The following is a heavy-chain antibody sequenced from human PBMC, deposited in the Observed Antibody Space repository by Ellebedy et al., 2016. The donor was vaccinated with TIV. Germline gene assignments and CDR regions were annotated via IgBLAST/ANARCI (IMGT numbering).Heavy chain of an antibody. CDR3: TRDLTNIVSGDY. D-gene: IGHD5/OR15-5a*01. CDR2: NNPNSGGT. V-gene: IGHV1-2*02. J-gene: IGHJ4*02. Sequence: AASVKVSCKTSGYSFTDYYIHAARQAPGQGLEWMAWNNPNSGGTNYAQKFQGRFTVTRDTSTSTAFLELSRRRSSNTAVYYCTRDLTNIVSGDYWGQGTLVTVSS. CDR1: GYSFTDYY.